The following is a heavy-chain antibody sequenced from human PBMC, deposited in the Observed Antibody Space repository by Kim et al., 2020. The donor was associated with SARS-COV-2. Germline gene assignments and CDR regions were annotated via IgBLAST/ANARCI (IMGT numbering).Heavy chain of an antibody. D-gene: IGHD3-3*01. Sequence: ASVKVSCKASGYTFTSYAMNWVRQAPGQGLEWMGWINTNTGNPTYAQGFTGRFVFSLDTSVSTAYLQISSLKAEDTAVYYCARDAVEGVVGAFDIWGQGTMVTVSS. CDR2: INTNTGNP. CDR3: ARDAVEGVVGAFDI. CDR1: GYTFTSYA. J-gene: IGHJ3*02. V-gene: IGHV7-4-1*02.